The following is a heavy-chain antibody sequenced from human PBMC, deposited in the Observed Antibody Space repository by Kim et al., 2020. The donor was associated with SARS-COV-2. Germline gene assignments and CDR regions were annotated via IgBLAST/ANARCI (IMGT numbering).Heavy chain of an antibody. D-gene: IGHD6-19*01. CDR3: ARGSGIAVAVDI. V-gene: IGHV4-34*01. Sequence: NAHASRKSRVTISVDTSKIQFSLRLGSVTAADTAVYYCARGSGIAVAVDIWGQGTMVTVSS. J-gene: IGHJ3*02.